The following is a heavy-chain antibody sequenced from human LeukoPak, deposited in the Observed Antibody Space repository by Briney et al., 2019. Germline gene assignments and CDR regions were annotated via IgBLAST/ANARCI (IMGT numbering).Heavy chain of an antibody. Sequence: ASVKVSCKASGYTFTGYYMHWVRQAPGQVLAWMGWINPNSGGTNYAQKFQGRVTMTRDTSISTAYMELSRLRSDDTAVYYCASSGWKADDAFDIWGQGTMVTVSS. CDR3: ASSGWKADDAFDI. J-gene: IGHJ3*02. V-gene: IGHV1-2*02. CDR1: GYTFTGYY. D-gene: IGHD3-10*01. CDR2: INPNSGGT.